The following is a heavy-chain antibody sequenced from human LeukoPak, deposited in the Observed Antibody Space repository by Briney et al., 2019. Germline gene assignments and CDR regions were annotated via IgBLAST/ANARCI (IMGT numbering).Heavy chain of an antibody. CDR2: IWYDGSNE. V-gene: IGHV3-33*01. CDR1: GFTFRSHG. D-gene: IGHD3-10*01. J-gene: IGHJ6*02. Sequence: PGGSLRLSCAASGFTFRSHGMHWVRQAPGKGLEWVAGIWYDGSNEDYADFVKGRFTISRDNSKNTLYLQMNSLRVEDTAVYYCARDGQNGSPYATDVWGQGTTVTVSS. CDR3: ARDGQNGSPYATDV.